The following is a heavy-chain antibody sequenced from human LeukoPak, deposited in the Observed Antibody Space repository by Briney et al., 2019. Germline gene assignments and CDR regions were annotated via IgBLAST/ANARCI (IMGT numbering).Heavy chain of an antibody. D-gene: IGHD1-26*01. CDR3: ARDQAVGATRGDY. Sequence: ASVKVSCKASGYTFTGYYMHWVRQAPGQGLEWMGWINPNSGGTNYAQKFQGRVTMTTDTSTSTAYMELRSLRSDDPAVYYCARDQAVGATRGDYWGQGTLVTVSS. CDR1: GYTFTGYY. V-gene: IGHV1-2*02. J-gene: IGHJ4*02. CDR2: INPNSGGT.